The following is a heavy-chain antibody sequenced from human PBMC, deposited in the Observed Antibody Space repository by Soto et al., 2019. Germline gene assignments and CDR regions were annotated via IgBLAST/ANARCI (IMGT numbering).Heavy chain of an antibody. CDR2: ISWDGGST. CDR1: GFTFDDYT. CDR3: AKDRSSSWYAGQDHFYYYYYGMDV. D-gene: IGHD6-13*01. Sequence: GRSLRLSCAASGFTFDDYTMHWVRQAQGKGLEWVSLISWDGGSTYYADSVKGRFTISRDNSKNSLYLQMNSLRTEDTALYYCAKDRSSSWYAGQDHFYYYYYGMDVWGQGTTVTVSS. V-gene: IGHV3-43*01. J-gene: IGHJ6*02.